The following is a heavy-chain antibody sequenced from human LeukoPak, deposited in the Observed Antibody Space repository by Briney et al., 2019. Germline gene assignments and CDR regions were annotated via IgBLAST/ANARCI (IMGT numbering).Heavy chain of an antibody. V-gene: IGHV3-30*02. D-gene: IGHD2-8*01. CDR3: AKDRCSNGVGCYYYYMDV. J-gene: IGHJ6*03. CDR1: RFTFSSYG. Sequence: GGSLRLSCAASRFTFSSYGMHWVRQAPGKGLEWVAYIQYDGGNEQYADSVKGRFSISRDSSKNILYLQMNSLRAEDTAVYYCAKDRCSNGVGCYYYYMDVWGKGTTVTISS. CDR2: IQYDGGNE.